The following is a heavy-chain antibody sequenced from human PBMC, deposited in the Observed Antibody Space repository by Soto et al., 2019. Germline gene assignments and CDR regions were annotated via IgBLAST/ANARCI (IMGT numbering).Heavy chain of an antibody. D-gene: IGHD4-17*01. V-gene: IGHV3-23*01. CDR1: GFTFSSYA. CDR2: ISGSGDDT. CDR3: AKRPTVTTSGCFDC. Sequence: GGSLRLSCAASGFTFSSYAMSWVRQAPGKGLEWVSSISGSGDDTHYAVSVKGRFTISRDNSKNTLFLQMNSLRVEDTALYYCAKRPTVTTSGCFDCWGQGNLVTVSS. J-gene: IGHJ4*02.